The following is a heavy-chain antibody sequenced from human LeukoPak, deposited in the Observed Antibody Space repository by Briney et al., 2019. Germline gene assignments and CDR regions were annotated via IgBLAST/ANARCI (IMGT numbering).Heavy chain of an antibody. J-gene: IGHJ3*02. V-gene: IGHV4-39*07. CDR2: IYYSGTT. Sequence: SETLSLTCTVSGGSISSSGYYWGWIRQPPGKGLEWIGSIYYSGTTYYNPSLKSRVTISVDTSKNQFSLKLSSVTAADTAVYYCARAAAFDYGGNPLGAFDIWGRGTMVTVSS. CDR3: ARAAAFDYGGNPLGAFDI. D-gene: IGHD4-23*01. CDR1: GGSISSSGYY.